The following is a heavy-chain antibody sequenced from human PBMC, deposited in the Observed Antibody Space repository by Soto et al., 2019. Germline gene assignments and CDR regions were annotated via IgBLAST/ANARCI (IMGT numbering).Heavy chain of an antibody. Sequence: QVQLVEAGGGLVKPGGSLRLSCAASGFTFSDYYMSWIRQAPGKGLEWGSCISSSSSYTNYADPVTGRFTISRDNAKNSLYLQMNSLKDEDTAVYYCARDSNYYDRRAQLGRAFAIWGQGTMVTVSS. V-gene: IGHV3-11*05. D-gene: IGHD3-22*01. CDR3: ARDSNYYDRRAQLGRAFAI. CDR2: ISSSSSYT. CDR1: GFTFSDYY. J-gene: IGHJ3*02.